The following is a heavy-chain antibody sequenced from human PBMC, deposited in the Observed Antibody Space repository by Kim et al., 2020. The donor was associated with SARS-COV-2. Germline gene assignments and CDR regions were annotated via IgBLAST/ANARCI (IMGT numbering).Heavy chain of an antibody. V-gene: IGHV1-3*01. D-gene: IGHD2-2*01. Sequence: ASVKVSCKASGYTFTSYAMHWVRQAPGQRLEWMGWINAGNGNTKYSQKFQGRVTITRDTSASTAYMELSSLRSEDTAVYYCARGWGYCSSTSCSDFDYWGQGTLVTVSS. CDR3: ARGWGYCSSTSCSDFDY. CDR1: GYTFTSYA. CDR2: INAGNGNT. J-gene: IGHJ4*02.